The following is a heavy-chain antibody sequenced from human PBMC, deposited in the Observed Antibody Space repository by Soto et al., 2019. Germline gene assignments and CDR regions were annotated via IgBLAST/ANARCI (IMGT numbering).Heavy chain of an antibody. D-gene: IGHD2-21*01. CDR2: ISTDGSRG. Sequence: GGSLRLSCAASGFSFSDYSTNWVRQAPGRGLEWVSYISTDGSRGQYADSVKGRFAISRGNAKNSLSLQMNSLRADDTAVYYCFGGADYWGLGTLVTVSS. CDR1: GFSFSDYS. V-gene: IGHV3-48*04. J-gene: IGHJ4*02. CDR3: FGGADY.